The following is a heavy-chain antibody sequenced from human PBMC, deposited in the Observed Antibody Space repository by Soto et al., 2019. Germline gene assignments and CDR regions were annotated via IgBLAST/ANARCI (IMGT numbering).Heavy chain of an antibody. CDR2: LHSGGDT. V-gene: IGHV3-53*04. J-gene: IGHJ6*02. CDR3: ARDGPYYSASRMDV. Sequence: EVQLVESGGGLVQPGGSLRLSCVASGIPVSSNYMTWVRQAPGKGLEWVSVLHSGGDTYYANSVKGRFTISRHDSTNTVLLQMNSLAAEDTAVYYCARDGPYYSASRMDVWGQGTTVTVSS. CDR1: GIPVSSNY. D-gene: IGHD3-10*01.